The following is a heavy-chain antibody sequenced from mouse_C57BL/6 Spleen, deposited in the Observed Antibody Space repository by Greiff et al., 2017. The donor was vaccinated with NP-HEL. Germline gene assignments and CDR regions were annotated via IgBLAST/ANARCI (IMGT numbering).Heavy chain of an antibody. CDR3: ARRGDDGYYWYFDV. Sequence: QVQPQQPGAELVRPGSSVKLSCKASGYTFTSYWMHWVKQRPIQGLEWIGNIDPSDSETHYNQKFKDKATLTVDKSSSTAYMQLSSLTSEDSAVYYCARRGDDGYYWYFDVWGTGTTVTVSS. J-gene: IGHJ1*03. CDR2: IDPSDSET. CDR1: GYTFTSYW. D-gene: IGHD2-3*01. V-gene: IGHV1-52*01.